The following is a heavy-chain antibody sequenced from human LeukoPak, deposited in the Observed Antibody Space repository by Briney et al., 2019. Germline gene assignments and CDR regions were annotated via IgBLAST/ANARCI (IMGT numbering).Heavy chain of an antibody. CDR2: IKQDGSEK. D-gene: IGHD6-13*01. Sequence: GGSLRLSCAASGFTLSSYWMSWVCQAPGKGLEWVANIKQDGSEKYYVDSVKGRFTISRDNAKNSLYLQMNSLRAEDTAVYYCARELTIAAAGSYYYYYGMDVWGQGTTVTVSS. CDR1: GFTLSSYW. J-gene: IGHJ6*02. CDR3: ARELTIAAAGSYYYYYGMDV. V-gene: IGHV3-7*01.